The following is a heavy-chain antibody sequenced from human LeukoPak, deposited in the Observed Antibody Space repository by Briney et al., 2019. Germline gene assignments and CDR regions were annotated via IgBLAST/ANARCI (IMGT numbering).Heavy chain of an antibody. Sequence: GGSRRLSCAASGFTFSSYWMSWVRQAPGKGLGWVSGISWNSGSIGYADSVKGRFTISRDNAKNSLYLQMNSLRAEDTALYYCAKDMSPLGDYGDAFDIWGQGTMVTVSS. CDR1: GFTFSSYW. CDR3: AKDMSPLGDYGDAFDI. J-gene: IGHJ3*02. V-gene: IGHV3-9*01. D-gene: IGHD4-17*01. CDR2: ISWNSGSI.